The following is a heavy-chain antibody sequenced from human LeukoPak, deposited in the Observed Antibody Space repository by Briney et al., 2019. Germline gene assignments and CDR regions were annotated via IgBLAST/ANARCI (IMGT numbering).Heavy chain of an antibody. CDR3: GPASNMPGPYYFDY. V-gene: IGHV1-2*02. Sequence: ASVKVSCKTSGYTFTGYYMHWVRQAPGQGLEWMGWINPDSGGTNYAQKFQGRVTMTRDTSISTAYMELSRLRSDDTAVYYCGPASNMPGPYYFDYWGQGTLVTVSS. CDR2: INPDSGGT. J-gene: IGHJ4*02. D-gene: IGHD2-2*01. CDR1: GYTFTGYY.